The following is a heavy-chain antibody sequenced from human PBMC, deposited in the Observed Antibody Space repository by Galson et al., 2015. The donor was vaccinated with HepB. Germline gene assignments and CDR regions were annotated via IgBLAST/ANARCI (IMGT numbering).Heavy chain of an antibody. Sequence: SETLSLTCAVYGGSFSGYYWNWIRQPPGKGLEWIGEIFHSGTTKYNASLKSRVIISVDTSKNQFSLRLNSVAAADTAVYFCARGGGHCGGASCHPFDYWGQGTLVTVSS. CDR2: IFHSGTT. CDR3: ARGGGHCGGASCHPFDY. CDR1: GGSFSGYY. J-gene: IGHJ4*02. D-gene: IGHD2-21*01. V-gene: IGHV4-34*01.